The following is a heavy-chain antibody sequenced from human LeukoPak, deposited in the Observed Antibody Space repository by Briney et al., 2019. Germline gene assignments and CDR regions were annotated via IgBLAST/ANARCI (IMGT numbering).Heavy chain of an antibody. CDR2: IDPSDSYT. CDR1: GYSFTSYW. V-gene: IGHV5-10-1*01. CDR3: ARGGAVERYCSSTSCYWVDAFDI. D-gene: IGHD2-2*01. Sequence: PGGSLRLSRKGSGYSFTSYWISWVRQMPGKGLEWMGRIDPSDSYTNYSPSFQGHVTISADKSISTAYLQWSSLKASDTAMYYCARGGAVERYCSSTSCYWVDAFDIWGQGTMVTVSS. J-gene: IGHJ3*02.